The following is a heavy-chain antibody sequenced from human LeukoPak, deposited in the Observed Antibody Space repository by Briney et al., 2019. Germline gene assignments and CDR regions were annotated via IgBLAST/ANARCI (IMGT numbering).Heavy chain of an antibody. CDR1: GGSITNNY. Sequence: PSETLSLTCTVSGGSITNNYWAWIRQPPGNGLEWIGYTHDSGNSNYNPSLRSRVTISIDTSKNQFSLKLTSVTAADTAVYYCARDRSAAPADYWGQGTLVTVSS. CDR3: ARDRSAAPADY. CDR2: THDSGNS. J-gene: IGHJ4*02. V-gene: IGHV4-59*13. D-gene: IGHD6-13*01.